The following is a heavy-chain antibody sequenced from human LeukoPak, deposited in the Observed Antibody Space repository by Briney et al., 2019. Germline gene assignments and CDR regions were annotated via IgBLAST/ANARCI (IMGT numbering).Heavy chain of an antibody. J-gene: IGHJ4*02. Sequence: SETLSLTCGVHGVTFSGYFWTWIRQPPGKGLQWIAEINHSGTTSYNPSLQSRVTISIDTSKNEVSLKLSSVTAADTAVYYCARRIPSNGYSPRGFDFWGQGSLVTVSS. CDR2: INHSGTT. D-gene: IGHD2-8*01. CDR3: ARRIPSNGYSPRGFDF. CDR1: GVTFSGYF. V-gene: IGHV4-34*01.